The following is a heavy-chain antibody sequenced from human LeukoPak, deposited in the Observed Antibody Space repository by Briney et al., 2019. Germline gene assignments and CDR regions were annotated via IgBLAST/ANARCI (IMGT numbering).Heavy chain of an antibody. CDR2: IYYSGST. CDR1: GGSISGYY. V-gene: IGHV4-59*01. J-gene: IGHJ4*02. Sequence: SETLSVTCTVTGGSISGYYWSWIRQPPGKGLEWIAYIYYSGSTNYNPSLKSRVTISVDTSKRQFSLKLSSVTAADTAVYYCARVAYCGGDCYSFDYWGQGTLVTVSS. CDR3: ARVAYCGGDCYSFDY. D-gene: IGHD2-21*02.